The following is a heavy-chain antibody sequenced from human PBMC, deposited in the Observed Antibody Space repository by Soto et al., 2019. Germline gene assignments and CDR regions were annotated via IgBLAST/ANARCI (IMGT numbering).Heavy chain of an antibody. V-gene: IGHV3-30*18. CDR2: ISYDGSNK. CDR1: GFTFSSYG. J-gene: IGHJ2*01. D-gene: IGHD2-15*01. Sequence: QVQLVESGGGVVQPGRSLRLSCAASGFTFSSYGMHWVRQAPGKGLEWVAVISYDGSNKYYADSVKGRFTISRDNSKNTLYLQMNSLRAEDTAVYYCAKDPRSCSGGSCYWYFELWGRGTLVTVSS. CDR3: AKDPRSCSGGSCYWYFEL.